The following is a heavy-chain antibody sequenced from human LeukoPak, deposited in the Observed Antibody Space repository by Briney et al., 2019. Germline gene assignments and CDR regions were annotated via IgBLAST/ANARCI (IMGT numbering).Heavy chain of an antibody. Sequence: PGGSLRLSCAASGFTVSSNYMSWVRQAPGKGLEWDSVIYSGGSTYYADSVKGRFTISRDNSKNTVYLQMNSLRAEDTAVYHCARGTTDILTGYYYYAMDVWGQGTTVTVSS. CDR2: IYSGGST. CDR1: GFTVSSNY. J-gene: IGHJ6*02. V-gene: IGHV3-53*01. D-gene: IGHD3-9*01. CDR3: ARGTTDILTGYYYYAMDV.